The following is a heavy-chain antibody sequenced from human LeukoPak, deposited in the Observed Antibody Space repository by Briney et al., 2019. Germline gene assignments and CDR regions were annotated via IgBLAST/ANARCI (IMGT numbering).Heavy chain of an antibody. CDR2: IYHSGST. D-gene: IGHD6-13*01. V-gene: IGHV4-39*07. Sequence: SETLSLTCTVSGGSFITSNYYWAWIRQPPGKGLEWIGSIYHSGSTYYNPSLKSRVTISVDTSKNQFSLKLSSVTAADTAVYYCARGSTRYSSSWFDYWGQGTLVTVSS. J-gene: IGHJ4*02. CDR1: GGSFITSNYY. CDR3: ARGSTRYSSSWFDY.